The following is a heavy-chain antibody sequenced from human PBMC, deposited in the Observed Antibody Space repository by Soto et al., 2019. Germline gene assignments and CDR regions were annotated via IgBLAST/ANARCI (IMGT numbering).Heavy chain of an antibody. J-gene: IGHJ6*02. V-gene: IGHV3-11*06. CDR3: ARGHYGLDV. CDR2: ISSSRSST. Sequence: PGGSLRLSCAASGFTFSDYYMSWLRQAPGKGLEWVSSISSSRSSTNYAASVKGRFTISRDNANNSLYLQMNSLRAVDTAVYYCARGHYGLDVWGQGTTVPVS. CDR1: GFTFSDYY.